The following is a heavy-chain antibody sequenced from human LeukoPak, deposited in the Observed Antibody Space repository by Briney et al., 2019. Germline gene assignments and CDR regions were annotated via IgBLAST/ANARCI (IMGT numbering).Heavy chain of an antibody. CDR2: MEYSGST. CDR3: ARWDPSFDAFSDAFDI. V-gene: IGHV4-39*07. D-gene: IGHD3-9*01. J-gene: IGHJ3*02. Sequence: SETLSLTCTVSGGSISSSSYYWGWIRQPPGKGLEWIGSMEYSGSTYYNPSLKSRVTISVDTSKNQFSLNLSSVTAADTAVYYCARWDPSFDAFSDAFDIWGQGTMVTVSS. CDR1: GGSISSSSYY.